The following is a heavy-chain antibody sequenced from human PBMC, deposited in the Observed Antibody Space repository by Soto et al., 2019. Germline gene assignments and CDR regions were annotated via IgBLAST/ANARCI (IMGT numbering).Heavy chain of an antibody. V-gene: IGHV1-2*02. D-gene: IGHD5-12*01. Sequence: ASVKVSCKASGYTFTGYYMHWVRQAPGQGLEWMGWINPNSGGTNYAQKFQGRVTMTRDTSISTAYMELSRLRSDDTAVYYCARDCGYDYYYYYGMDVWGQGTTVTVS. J-gene: IGHJ6*02. CDR2: INPNSGGT. CDR3: ARDCGYDYYYYYGMDV. CDR1: GYTFTGYY.